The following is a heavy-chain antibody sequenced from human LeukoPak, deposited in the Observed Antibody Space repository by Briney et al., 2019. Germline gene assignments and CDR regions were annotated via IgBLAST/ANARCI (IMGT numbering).Heavy chain of an antibody. D-gene: IGHD6-19*01. Sequence: SETLSLTCTVSGGSINSSSYYWGWIRQPPGKGLEWIGSIYYSGSTYYNPSLKSRVTISVDTSKNQFSLKLSSVTAADTAVYYCARGYPWGSGPYPYYFDYWGQGTLVTVSS. CDR1: GGSINSSSYY. J-gene: IGHJ4*02. CDR2: IYYSGST. CDR3: ARGYPWGSGPYPYYFDY. V-gene: IGHV4-39*01.